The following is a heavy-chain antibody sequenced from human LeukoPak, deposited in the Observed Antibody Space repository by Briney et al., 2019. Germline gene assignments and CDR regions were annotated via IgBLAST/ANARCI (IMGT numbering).Heavy chain of an antibody. CDR1: RFTFSSYA. J-gene: IGHJ4*02. D-gene: IGHD3-22*01. V-gene: IGHV3-23*01. CDR3: AKDRTYYDSSGLFDY. CDR2: ISGSGGST. Sequence: GGSLRLSCAASRFTFSSYAMSWVRQAPGKGLEWVSAISGSGGSTYYADSVKGRFTISRDNSKNTLYLQMNSLRAEDTAVYYCAKDRTYYDSSGLFDYWGQGTLVTVSS.